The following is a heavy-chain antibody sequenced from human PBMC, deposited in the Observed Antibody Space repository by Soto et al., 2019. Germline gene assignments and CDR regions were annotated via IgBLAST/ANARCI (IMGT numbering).Heavy chain of an antibody. J-gene: IGHJ4*02. V-gene: IGHV3-48*04. CDR2: ISSSSSTI. CDR1: GFTFNRFT. CDR3: ARGGLGKYSYGHAGRFDY. D-gene: IGHD5-18*01. Sequence: PGGSLRLSCAASGFTFNRFTMNWVRQAPGKGLEWVSCISSSSSTIYYADSVKGRFAISRDNAKNSLYLQMNSLRAEDTAVYYCARGGLGKYSYGHAGRFDYWGQGTLVTVSS.